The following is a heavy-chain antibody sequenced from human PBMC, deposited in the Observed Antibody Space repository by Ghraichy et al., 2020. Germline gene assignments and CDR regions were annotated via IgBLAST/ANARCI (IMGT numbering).Heavy chain of an antibody. J-gene: IGHJ3*02. CDR3: ARSRGDYGDPIDAFDI. D-gene: IGHD4-17*01. V-gene: IGHV3-21*01. CDR2: ISSSSSYI. Sequence: GGSLRLSCAASGFTFSSYSMNWVRQAPGKGLEWVSSISSSSSYIYYADSVKGRFTISRDNAKNSLYLQMNSLRAEDTAVYYCARSRGDYGDPIDAFDIWGQGTMVTVSS. CDR1: GFTFSSYS.